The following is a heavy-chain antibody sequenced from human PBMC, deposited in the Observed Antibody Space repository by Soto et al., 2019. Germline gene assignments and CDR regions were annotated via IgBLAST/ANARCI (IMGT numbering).Heavy chain of an antibody. V-gene: IGHV3-23*01. D-gene: IGHD2-8*01. CDR3: ATRSGVKYGHFDY. CDR2: ISGSDGST. J-gene: IGHJ4*02. Sequence: EVQLLASGGGLAQRGGSLRLSCAASGLTFSTYAMGWVRQAPGKGLEWVSAISGSDGSTYYADSVKGRFTISRDESNSTLNLEMNSLRAEDTAIYYCATRSGVKYGHFDYWGQGTLVTVSS. CDR1: GLTFSTYA.